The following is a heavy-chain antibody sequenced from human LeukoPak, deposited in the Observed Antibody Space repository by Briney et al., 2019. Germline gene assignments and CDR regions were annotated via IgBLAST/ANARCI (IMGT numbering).Heavy chain of an antibody. V-gene: IGHV3-33*01. Sequence: SLRLSCAASGFTFSSYGMHWVRQAPGKGLEWVAVIWYDGSNKYYADSVKGRFTISRDNSKNTLYLQMNSLRAEDTAVYYCARPIWPKGPPDYWGQGTLVTVSS. CDR1: GFTFSSYG. CDR3: ARPIWPKGPPDY. J-gene: IGHJ4*02. CDR2: IWYDGSNK.